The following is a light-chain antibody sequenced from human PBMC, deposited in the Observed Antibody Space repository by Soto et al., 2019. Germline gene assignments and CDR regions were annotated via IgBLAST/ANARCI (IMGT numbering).Light chain of an antibody. V-gene: IGKV1-5*01. J-gene: IGKJ4*01. CDR3: QHYNNYSA. Sequence: LQMTQAPTILSASLRVSKTITCRASQSISRWLAWYQQKPGKAPKLLIYDASTLESGVPSRFSGSGSGTEFTLTIGSLQPDDFATYYCQHYNNYSAFGGGTKVDI. CDR1: QSISRW. CDR2: DAS.